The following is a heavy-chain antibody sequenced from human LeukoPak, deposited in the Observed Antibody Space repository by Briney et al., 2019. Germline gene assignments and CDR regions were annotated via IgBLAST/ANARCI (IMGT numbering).Heavy chain of an antibody. CDR1: GFTFSSYS. CDR3: ARDAPVTYYDILTGYSTY. D-gene: IGHD3-9*01. Sequence: GGSLRLSCAASGFTFSSYSMNWVRQAPGKGLEWVSSISSSSSYIYYADSVKGRFTISRDNAKNSLYLQMNSQRAEDTAVYYCARDAPVTYYDILTGYSTYWGQGTLVTVSS. CDR2: ISSSSSYI. V-gene: IGHV3-21*01. J-gene: IGHJ4*02.